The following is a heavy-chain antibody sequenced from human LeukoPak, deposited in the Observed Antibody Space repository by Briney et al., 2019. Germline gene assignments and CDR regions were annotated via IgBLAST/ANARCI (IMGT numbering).Heavy chain of an antibody. CDR1: GGSISSYY. D-gene: IGHD2-15*01. CDR2: IYCSGST. Sequence: SETLSLTCTVSGGSISSYYWSWIQQPPGKGLEWIGYIYCSGSTNYNPSLKSRVTISVDTSKNQFSLKLSSVTAADTAVYYCARDCSGGSCYGWYYMDVWGKGTTVTVSS. J-gene: IGHJ6*03. V-gene: IGHV4-59*01. CDR3: ARDCSGGSCYGWYYMDV.